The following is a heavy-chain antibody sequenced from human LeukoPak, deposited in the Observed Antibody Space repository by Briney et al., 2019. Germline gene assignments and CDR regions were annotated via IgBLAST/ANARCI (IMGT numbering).Heavy chain of an antibody. D-gene: IGHD3-22*01. V-gene: IGHV3-23*01. Sequence: GGSLRLSCAASGFTVISNYMSWVRQAPGKGLEWVSSISGSGGSTYYADSVKGRFTISRDNSKNTLYLQMNSLRAEDTAVHYCAKVTGHYYDSSGLRPYYFDYWGQGTLVTVSS. CDR1: GFTVISNY. CDR2: ISGSGGST. CDR3: AKVTGHYYDSSGLRPYYFDY. J-gene: IGHJ4*02.